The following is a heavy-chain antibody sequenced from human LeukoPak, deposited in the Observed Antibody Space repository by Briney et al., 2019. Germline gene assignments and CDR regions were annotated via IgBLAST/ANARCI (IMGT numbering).Heavy chain of an antibody. CDR1: GFTFSSYS. D-gene: IGHD3-16*01. CDR2: ISSSSSYI. Sequence: GGSLRLSCAASGFTFSSYSMNWVRQAPGKGLEWVSSISSSSSYIYYADSVKGRFTMSRDNAKNSLYLQMNSLRAEDTAVYYCAREITPYYYIDVWGKGTTVTVSS. CDR3: AREITPYYYIDV. J-gene: IGHJ6*03. V-gene: IGHV3-21*01.